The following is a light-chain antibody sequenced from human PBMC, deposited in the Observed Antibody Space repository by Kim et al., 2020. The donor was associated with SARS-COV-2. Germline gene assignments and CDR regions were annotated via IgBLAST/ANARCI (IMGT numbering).Light chain of an antibody. CDR3: NSRDSSGTRV. CDR1: SLRSYY. Sequence: VAVGQTVRITCQGDSLRSYYASWYQQKPGQAPVLVIYGKNNRPSGIPDRFSGSSSGNTASLTITGAQAEDEADYYCNSRDSSGTRVFGGETQLTVL. CDR2: GKN. J-gene: IGLJ3*02. V-gene: IGLV3-19*01.